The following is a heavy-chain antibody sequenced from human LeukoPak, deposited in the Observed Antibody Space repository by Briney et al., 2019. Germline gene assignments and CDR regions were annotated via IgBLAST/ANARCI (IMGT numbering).Heavy chain of an antibody. Sequence: GGSLRLSCAASGFTFSSYGMHWVRQAPGKGLEWVAVIWYDGSNKYYADSVKGRFTISRDNSKNTVYLQMNSLRAEDTAVYHCAREGYYGSGSFLGGLDYWGQGTLVTVSS. CDR3: AREGYYGSGSFLGGLDY. CDR2: IWYDGSNK. V-gene: IGHV3-33*01. J-gene: IGHJ4*02. D-gene: IGHD3-10*01. CDR1: GFTFSSYG.